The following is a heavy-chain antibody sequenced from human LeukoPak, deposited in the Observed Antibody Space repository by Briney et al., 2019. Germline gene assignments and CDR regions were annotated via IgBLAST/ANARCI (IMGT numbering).Heavy chain of an antibody. CDR1: GFTVSSNY. D-gene: IGHD2-2*02. CDR3: ARLGFVVPAVIFDY. CDR2: IYIGGST. V-gene: IGHV3-53*01. Sequence: GGSLRLSCAASGFTVSSNYMSWVRQAPGKGLEWVSVIYIGGSTYYAYSVKGRFTISRDISKNTLYLQMNSLRAEDTAMYYCARLGFVVPAVIFDYWGQGTLVTVSS. J-gene: IGHJ4*02.